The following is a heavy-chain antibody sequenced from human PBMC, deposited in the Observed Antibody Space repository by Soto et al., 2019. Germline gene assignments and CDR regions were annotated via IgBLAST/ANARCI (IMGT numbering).Heavy chain of an antibody. J-gene: IGHJ4*02. D-gene: IGHD2-8*01. V-gene: IGHV2-5*02. Sequence: QITLKESGPTLVKPTQTLTLTCTFSGFSLRTSGVGVGWIRQPPGKALEWLALIYWDDANRYSPSLKSTLTITNDTSKAQEVLTMTNMDPVDTATYNCAHTLCPNSDMGYWGQGTLVTVSS. CDR1: GFSLRTSGVG. CDR2: IYWDDAN. CDR3: AHTLCPNSDMGY.